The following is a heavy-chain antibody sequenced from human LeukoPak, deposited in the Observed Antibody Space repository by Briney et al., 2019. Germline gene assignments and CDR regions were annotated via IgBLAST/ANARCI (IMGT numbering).Heavy chain of an antibody. CDR3: ARDITIFGVVIPYYFDY. CDR2: IKQDGSEK. V-gene: IGHV3-7*01. D-gene: IGHD3-3*01. J-gene: IGHJ4*02. CDR1: GFTFSSYW. Sequence: EPGGSLRLSCAASGFTFSSYWMSWARQAPGKGLEWVANIKQDGSEKYYVDSVKGRFTISRDNAKNSLYLQMNSLRAEDTAVYYCARDITIFGVVIPYYFDYWGQGTLVTVSS.